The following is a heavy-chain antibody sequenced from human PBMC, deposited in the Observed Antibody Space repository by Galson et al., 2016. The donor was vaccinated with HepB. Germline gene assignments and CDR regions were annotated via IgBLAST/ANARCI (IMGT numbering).Heavy chain of an antibody. Sequence: SLRLSCAASGFIVSTNYMTWVRQAPGKGLEWASAISGSGASTYYADSVKGRFTISRDNSKNTLYLQMNSLRADDTAVYYCARDYPAFDYWGQGTLVTVST. J-gene: IGHJ4*02. D-gene: IGHD3-16*02. CDR2: ISGSGAST. CDR3: ARDYPAFDY. V-gene: IGHV3-53*01. CDR1: GFIVSTNY.